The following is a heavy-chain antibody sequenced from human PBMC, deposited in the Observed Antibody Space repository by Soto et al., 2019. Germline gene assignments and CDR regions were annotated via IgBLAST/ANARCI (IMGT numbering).Heavy chain of an antibody. Sequence: QVQLVESGGGVVQPGRSLRLSCAASGFTFSSYAMHWVRQAPGKGLEWVAVISYDGSNKYYADSVKGRFTISRDNSKNTLYLQMNSLRAEDTAVYYCARDLEYYYDSSGYYYGFDYWGQGTLVTVSS. J-gene: IGHJ4*02. CDR1: GFTFSSYA. CDR3: ARDLEYYYDSSGYYYGFDY. D-gene: IGHD3-22*01. CDR2: ISYDGSNK. V-gene: IGHV3-30-3*01.